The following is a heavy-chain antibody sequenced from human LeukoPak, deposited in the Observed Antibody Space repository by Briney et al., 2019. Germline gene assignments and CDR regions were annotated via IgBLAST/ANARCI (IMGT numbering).Heavy chain of an antibody. D-gene: IGHD6-19*01. J-gene: IGHJ4*02. CDR1: GGSISGYY. Sequence: SETLSLTCTVSGGSISGYYWSWIRQPAGKGLEWIGRIYTSGHTNYNSSLKSRVTMSVDTSKNQFSLKLSSVTAADTAVYYCARGPYSSGWYAVDYWGQGTLVTVSS. CDR2: IYTSGHT. V-gene: IGHV4-4*07. CDR3: ARGPYSSGWYAVDY.